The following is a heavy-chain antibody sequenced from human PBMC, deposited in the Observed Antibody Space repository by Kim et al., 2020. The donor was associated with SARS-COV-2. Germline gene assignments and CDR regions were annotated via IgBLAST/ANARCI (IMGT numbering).Heavy chain of an antibody. CDR1: GYTFTSYA. V-gene: IGHV7-4-1*02. D-gene: IGHD2-2*01. J-gene: IGHJ4*02. Sequence: ASVKVSCKASGYTFTSYAMNWVRQAPGQGLEWMGWINTNTGNPTYAQGFTGRFVFSLDTSVSTAYLQISSLKAEDTAVYYCARLAAVEVVPAARNDYWGQGTLVTVSS. CDR2: INTNTGNP. CDR3: ARLAAVEVVPAARNDY.